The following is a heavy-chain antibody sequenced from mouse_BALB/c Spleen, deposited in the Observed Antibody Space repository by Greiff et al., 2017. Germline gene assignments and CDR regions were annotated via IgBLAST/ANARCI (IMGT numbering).Heavy chain of an antibody. CDR3: TREGTSYFDY. J-gene: IGHJ2*01. D-gene: IGHD3-3*01. Sequence: VQLQQPGAELVRPGASVKLSCKASGYTFTSYWINWVKQRPGQGLEWIGNIYPSDSYTNYNQKFKDKATLTVDKSSSTAYMQLSSPTSEDSAVYYCTREGTSYFDYWGQGTTLTVSS. CDR1: GYTFTSYW. V-gene: IGHV1-69*02. CDR2: IYPSDSYT.